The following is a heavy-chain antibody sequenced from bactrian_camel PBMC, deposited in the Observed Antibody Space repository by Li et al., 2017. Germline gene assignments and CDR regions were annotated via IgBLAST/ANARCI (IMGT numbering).Heavy chain of an antibody. CDR2: IYRGTSIT. CDR1: QRTYNTYR. D-gene: IGHD7*01. Sequence: DVQLVESGGGSVQAGGSLRLACVASQRTYNTYRMGWFRQAPGKEREGVAAIYRGTSITYYPDSVKGRFTISQDNDKNTLYLLMNDLKPEDSAMYYCAAGRDSAGGVWCRNSDFPYMGQGTQVTVS. J-gene: IGHJ4*01. V-gene: IGHV3S31*01.